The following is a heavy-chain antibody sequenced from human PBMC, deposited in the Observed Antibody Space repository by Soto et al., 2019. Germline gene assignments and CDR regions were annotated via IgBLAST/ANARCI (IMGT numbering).Heavy chain of an antibody. CDR2: INNSGGST. Sequence: GSLRLSCAASGFTFSSYAISWVRQAPGKGLEWVSLINNSGGSTYYTDSVKGRLTISRDNSKNTLYLQMNSLRAEDTAVYYCAKASMVRGIITIFDYWGQGTLVTVSS. V-gene: IGHV3-23*01. CDR3: AKASMVRGIITIFDY. J-gene: IGHJ4*02. CDR1: GFTFSSYA. D-gene: IGHD3-10*01.